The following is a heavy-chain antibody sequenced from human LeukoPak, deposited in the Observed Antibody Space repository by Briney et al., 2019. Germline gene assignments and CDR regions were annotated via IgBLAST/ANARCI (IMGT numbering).Heavy chain of an antibody. Sequence: ASVKVSCKASGYTFTSYYIHWVGQAPGQGLEWMGWINPNSGGTNYAQKFQGRVTMPRDTSITTAYMELSGLRSDDTAIYYCARGKLAAPGRTGYNWFDPWGQGTLVTVSS. CDR1: GYTFTSYY. D-gene: IGHD6-13*01. CDR3: ARGKLAAPGRTGYNWFDP. CDR2: INPNSGGT. J-gene: IGHJ5*02. V-gene: IGHV1-2*02.